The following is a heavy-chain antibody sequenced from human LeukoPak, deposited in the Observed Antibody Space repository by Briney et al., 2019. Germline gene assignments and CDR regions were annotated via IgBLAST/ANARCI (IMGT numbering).Heavy chain of an antibody. D-gene: IGHD2-2*02. CDR3: ARVKVPAAIEGYYYGMDV. CDR2: MNPNSGNT. V-gene: IGHV1-8*01. J-gene: IGHJ6*02. Sequence: ASVKVSCKASGYTFTSYDINWVRQATGQGLEWMGWMNPNSGNTGYAQKFQGRVTMTRNTSISTAYVELSSLRSEDTAVYYCARVKVPAAIEGYYYGMDVWGQGTTVTVSS. CDR1: GYTFTSYD.